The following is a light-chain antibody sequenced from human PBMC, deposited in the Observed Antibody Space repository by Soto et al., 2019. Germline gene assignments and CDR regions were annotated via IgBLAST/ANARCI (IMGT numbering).Light chain of an antibody. Sequence: EIVLTQSPATLSLSPGERATLSCRASESVSYNLAWYQQKPGQAPRLLIYDPSTRATGIPARFSGSGSGTEFTLTISRLQSEDFALYYCQQYGSSPRTFGQGTKVDIK. V-gene: IGKV3D-15*01. CDR3: QQYGSSPRT. CDR1: ESVSYN. J-gene: IGKJ1*01. CDR2: DPS.